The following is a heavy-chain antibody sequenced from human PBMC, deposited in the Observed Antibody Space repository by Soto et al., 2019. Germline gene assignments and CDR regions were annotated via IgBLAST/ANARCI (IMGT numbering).Heavy chain of an antibody. V-gene: IGHV4-31*03. CDR2: IYYSGST. CDR1: GGSISSGGYY. J-gene: IGHJ4*02. D-gene: IGHD4-17*01. CDR3: ARVPAPTTVTSLWGYYFDY. Sequence: PSETLSLTCTVSGGSISSGGYYWSWIRHHPGKGLEWIGYIYYSGSTYYNPSLKSRVTISVDTSKNQFSLKLSSVTAADTAVYYCARVPAPTTVTSLWGYYFDYWGQGTLVTVSS.